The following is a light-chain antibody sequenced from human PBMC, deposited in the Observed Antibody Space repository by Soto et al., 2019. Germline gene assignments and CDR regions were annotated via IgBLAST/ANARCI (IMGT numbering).Light chain of an antibody. CDR1: QSLLHSDGYNY. CDR3: MQALQPPWT. V-gene: IGKV2-28*01. J-gene: IGKJ1*01. CDR2: LGS. Sequence: DFVMTQSPLSLSVTPGEPASISCRSSQSLLHSDGYNYLDWYLQKPGQSPQLLIYLGSYRASGVPDRFSGSGSGTDFTLKISRVEAEDVGVYYCMQALQPPWTFGQGTKVEIK.